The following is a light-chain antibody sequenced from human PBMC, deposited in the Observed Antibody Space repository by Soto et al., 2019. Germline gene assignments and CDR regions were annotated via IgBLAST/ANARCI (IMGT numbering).Light chain of an antibody. CDR3: QQYDNLPLT. CDR2: DAS. Sequence: IRMTQSPSSLSASTGDRVTITCRASLGISSYLAWYQQKPGKAPKLLIYDASNLETGVPSRFSGSGSGTDFTFTISSLQPEDIATYYCQQYDNLPLTFGGGTKVDIK. CDR1: LGISSY. V-gene: IGKV1-33*01. J-gene: IGKJ4*01.